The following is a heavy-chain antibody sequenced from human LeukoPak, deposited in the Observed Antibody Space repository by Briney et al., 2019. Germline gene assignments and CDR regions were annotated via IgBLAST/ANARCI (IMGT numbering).Heavy chain of an antibody. D-gene: IGHD5-18*01. CDR1: GYTFTRYY. V-gene: IGHV1-2*02. CDR2: INPNSGGT. J-gene: IGHJ4*02. CDR3: ASIVDTAMESFDY. Sequence: GSSVKVPCMPSGYTFTRYYMHWVGQAPAQGLEGTGWINPNSGGTNYPQQFQGRVTMTRDTSISTAYMELSRLRSDDTAVYYCASIVDTAMESFDYWGQGTLVTVSS.